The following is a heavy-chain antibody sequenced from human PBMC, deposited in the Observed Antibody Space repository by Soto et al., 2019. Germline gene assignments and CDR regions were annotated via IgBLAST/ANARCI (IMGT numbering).Heavy chain of an antibody. V-gene: IGHV1-18*01. Sequence: GASVTVSCKASGYTFTSYGISWVRQAPGQGLEWMGWISAYNGNTNYAQKLQGRVTMTTDTSTSTAYMELRSLRSDDTAVYYCAIIPYCSGGSCSSLDYWGQGTLVTVSS. D-gene: IGHD2-15*01. J-gene: IGHJ4*02. CDR1: GYTFTSYG. CDR3: AIIPYCSGGSCSSLDY. CDR2: ISAYNGNT.